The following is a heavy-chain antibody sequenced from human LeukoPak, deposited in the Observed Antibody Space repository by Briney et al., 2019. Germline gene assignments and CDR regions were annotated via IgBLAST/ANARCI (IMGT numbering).Heavy chain of an antibody. D-gene: IGHD5-12*01. CDR3: ARGLSGYDSYYYYYYMDV. J-gene: IGHJ6*03. Sequence: PSETLSLTCTVSGGSISSGSFSWSWIRQPAGKGLEWIGRIYTSGSTNYNPSLKSRVTISVDTSKNQFSLKLRSVTAADTALYYCARGLSGYDSYYYYYYMDVWGKGTTVTVSS. CDR2: IYTSGST. V-gene: IGHV4-61*02. CDR1: GGSISSGSFS.